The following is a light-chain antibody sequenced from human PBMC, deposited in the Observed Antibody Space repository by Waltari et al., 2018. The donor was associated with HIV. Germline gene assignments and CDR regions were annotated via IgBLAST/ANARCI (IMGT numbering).Light chain of an antibody. J-gene: IGLJ1*01. CDR1: SSTIGASY. V-gene: IGLV1-51*02. CDR3: GTWDYTLNSHV. CDR2: END. Sequence: QSVFTQPPSVSAAPGQKVTIPCSGSSSTIGASYVSWYQQLPGTAPKLLIFENDKRPSDIPDRFSASKSGTSATLGITGLQTGDEADYFCGTWDYTLNSHVFGTGTKVTVL.